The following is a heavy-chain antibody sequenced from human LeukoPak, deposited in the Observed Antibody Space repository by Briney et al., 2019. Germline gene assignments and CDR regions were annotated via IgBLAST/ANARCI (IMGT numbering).Heavy chain of an antibody. D-gene: IGHD4/OR15-4a*01. Sequence: GGSLRLSCTVSGFTVSSNSMSWVRQAPGKGLERVSFIYSDNTHYSDSVKGRFTFSRDNSKNTLYLQMNSLRAEDTAVYYCARRAGAYSHPYDYWGQGTLVTVSS. V-gene: IGHV3-53*01. CDR1: GFTVSSNS. CDR3: ARRAGAYSHPYDY. J-gene: IGHJ4*02. CDR2: IYSDNT.